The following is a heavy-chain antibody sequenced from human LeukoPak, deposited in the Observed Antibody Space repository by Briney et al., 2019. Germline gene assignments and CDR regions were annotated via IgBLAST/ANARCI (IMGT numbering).Heavy chain of an antibody. V-gene: IGHV3-30*02. CDR2: IRYDGSNK. J-gene: IGHJ4*02. D-gene: IGHD1-14*01. CDR3: ANVAPFGSFAEFDY. Sequence: GGSLRLSCAASGFTFSSYGMHWVRQAPGKGLEWVAFIRYDGSNKYYADSVKGRFTISRDNSKNTLYLQMNSLRAEDTAVYYCANVAPFGSFAEFDYWGQGTLVTVSS. CDR1: GFTFSSYG.